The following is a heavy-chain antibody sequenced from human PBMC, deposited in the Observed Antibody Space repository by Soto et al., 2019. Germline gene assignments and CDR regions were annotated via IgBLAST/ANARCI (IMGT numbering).Heavy chain of an antibody. V-gene: IGHV3-7*03. CDR1: GFTFSSYW. CDR3: ARPGIPAANGGWLDT. J-gene: IGHJ5*02. D-gene: IGHD2-2*01. CDR2: IKQDGGEK. Sequence: EVQLVESGGGLVQPGGSLRLSCAASGFTFSSYWMNWVRQAPGKGLEWVANIKQDGGEKYYVDSVRGRFTISRDNAKNSLFLQMNSLRPVDTAVYYSARPGIPAANGGWLDTWGQGTLVTVSS.